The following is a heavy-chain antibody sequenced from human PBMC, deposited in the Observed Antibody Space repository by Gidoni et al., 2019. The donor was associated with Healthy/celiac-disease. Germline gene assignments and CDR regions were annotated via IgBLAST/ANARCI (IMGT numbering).Heavy chain of an antibody. Sequence: EVQLVESGGGLVQPGGSLRLYCAASGFTVSSNYMSWVRQAPGKGLEWVSVIYSGGSTYYADSVKGRFTISRDNSKNTLYLQMNSLRAEDTAVYYCARDIPSRFAFDIWGQGTMVTVSS. CDR3: ARDIPSRFAFDI. D-gene: IGHD2-15*01. J-gene: IGHJ3*02. CDR2: IYSGGST. V-gene: IGHV3-66*02. CDR1: GFTVSSNY.